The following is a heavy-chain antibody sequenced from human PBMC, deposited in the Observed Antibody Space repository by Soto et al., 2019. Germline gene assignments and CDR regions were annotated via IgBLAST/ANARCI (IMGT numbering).Heavy chain of an antibody. D-gene: IGHD5-12*01. CDR3: AKRSCFDLGLMDY. Sequence: GGSLRLSCAVSGVTFTKYAMSWVRQAPGKGLEWVSAISGSSSATQYADSVKGRFTISRDNSKNPLSLQMNSLRVEDTAIYYCAKRSCFDLGLMDYWGQGTLVTVSS. CDR2: ISGSSSAT. V-gene: IGHV3-23*01. J-gene: IGHJ4*02. CDR1: GVTFTKYA.